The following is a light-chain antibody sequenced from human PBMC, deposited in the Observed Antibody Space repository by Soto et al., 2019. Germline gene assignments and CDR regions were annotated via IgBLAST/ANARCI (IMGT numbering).Light chain of an antibody. CDR1: QTVIRNH. V-gene: IGKV3-20*01. J-gene: IGKJ5*01. Sequence: EIVLPQSSGTLSLSPGERATLSCRSSQTVIRNHLASHQQKPGQTPRLLVYGASSRATGIPDRFRGSGSGTDFTLTISRLEPEDFAVYDCQQHGGSRITFGQGIRLEI. CDR3: QQHGGSRIT. CDR2: GAS.